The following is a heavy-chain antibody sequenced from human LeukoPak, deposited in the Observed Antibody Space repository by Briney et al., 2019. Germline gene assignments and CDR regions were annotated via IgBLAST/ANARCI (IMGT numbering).Heavy chain of an antibody. D-gene: IGHD3-22*01. Sequence: PGGSLRLSCADSGFTFSSYWMSWVRQAPGKGLEWVANIKQDGSEKYYVESVKGRFTISRDNAKNSLYLQMSSLRAEDTAVYYCARVSPYYANDYWGQGTLVTVSS. J-gene: IGHJ4*02. CDR2: IKQDGSEK. V-gene: IGHV3-7*01. CDR1: GFTFSSYW. CDR3: ARVSPYYANDY.